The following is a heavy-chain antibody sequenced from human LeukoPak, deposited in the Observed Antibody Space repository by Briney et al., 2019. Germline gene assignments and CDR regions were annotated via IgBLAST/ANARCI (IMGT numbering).Heavy chain of an antibody. CDR2: INPSGGST. Sequence: ASVKVSCKTSGYTFTGYYRHWVRQAPGQGLEWMGIINPSGGSTSYAQKFQGRVTMTRDTSTSAVYMELSSLRSEDTAVYYCARSRGAYCGGDCYNDYWGQGTLVTVSS. D-gene: IGHD2-21*01. CDR1: GYTFTGYY. V-gene: IGHV1-46*03. J-gene: IGHJ4*02. CDR3: ARSRGAYCGGDCYNDY.